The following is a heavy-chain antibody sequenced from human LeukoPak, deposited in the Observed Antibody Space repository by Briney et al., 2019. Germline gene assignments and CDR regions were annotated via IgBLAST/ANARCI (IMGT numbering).Heavy chain of an antibody. Sequence: SETLSLTCTVSGGSISSSSYDWGWIRQPPGKGLEWTGSIYYSGSTYYNPSLKSRVTISVDTSKNQFSLKLSSVTAADTAVYYCARGRYYDFWSGYYGSYGMDVWGQGTTVTVSS. J-gene: IGHJ6*02. V-gene: IGHV4-39*01. CDR2: IYYSGST. CDR3: ARGRYYDFWSGYYGSYGMDV. D-gene: IGHD3-3*01. CDR1: GGSISSSSYD.